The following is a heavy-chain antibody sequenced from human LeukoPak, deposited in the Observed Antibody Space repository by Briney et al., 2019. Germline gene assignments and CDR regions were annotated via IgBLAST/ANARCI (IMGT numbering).Heavy chain of an antibody. D-gene: IGHD3-10*01. V-gene: IGHV3-48*03. CDR3: ARGPMVRGVFIRRSKSGYFDY. CDR1: GFTFSSYE. CDR2: ISSSGSTI. J-gene: IGHJ4*02. Sequence: GGSLRLSCGASGFTFSSYEMNWVRQAPGKGLEWISYISSSGSTIYYADSVKGRFTISRDNAKNSLYLQMNSLRAEDTAVYYCARGPMVRGVFIRRSKSGYFDYWGQGTLVTVSS.